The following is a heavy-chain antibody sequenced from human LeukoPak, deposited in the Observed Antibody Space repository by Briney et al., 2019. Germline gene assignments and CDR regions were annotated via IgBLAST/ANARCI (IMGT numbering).Heavy chain of an antibody. D-gene: IGHD1-26*01. Sequence: SETLSLTCTVSGGSISSYYWSWIRQPPGKGLEWIGYTSYSGSTDYNPSLKSRVTISLDTSKNQFSLRLSSVTAADTAVYYCARETRLHSGSYSNDAFDIWGQGTMVTVSS. V-gene: IGHV4-59*01. CDR3: ARETRLHSGSYSNDAFDI. CDR1: GGSISSYY. CDR2: TSYSGST. J-gene: IGHJ3*02.